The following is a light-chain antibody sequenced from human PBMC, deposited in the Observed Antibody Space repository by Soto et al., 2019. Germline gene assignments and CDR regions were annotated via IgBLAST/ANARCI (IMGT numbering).Light chain of an antibody. Sequence: DVVLTQSPDSLAVSLGERAAINCKSSQNILSSSNDQNQLAWYQQKPGQAPKLLIYWASNRNSGVPDRFSGSGSGTEFTLTISPLQAEDVAVYYCQQYYSTPLTFGQGTKVEIK. CDR3: QQYYSTPLT. V-gene: IGKV4-1*01. J-gene: IGKJ1*01. CDR2: WAS. CDR1: QNILSSSNDQNQ.